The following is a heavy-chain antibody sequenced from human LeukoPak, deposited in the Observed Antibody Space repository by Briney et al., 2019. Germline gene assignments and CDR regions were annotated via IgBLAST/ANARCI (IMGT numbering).Heavy chain of an antibody. D-gene: IGHD3-3*01. J-gene: IGHJ5*02. CDR1: GFTFDDYG. V-gene: IGHV3-20*01. CDR2: INWNGGST. CDR3: ARGCHTYHDFWGGLYSGWFDP. Sequence: GGSLRLSCAASGFTFDDYGMSWVRQAPGKGLEWVSGINWNGGSTGYADSVKGRFTISRANAKTSLYLQMNSLRAEETALYHCARGCHTYHDFWGGLYSGWFDPWGQGTLVTVSS.